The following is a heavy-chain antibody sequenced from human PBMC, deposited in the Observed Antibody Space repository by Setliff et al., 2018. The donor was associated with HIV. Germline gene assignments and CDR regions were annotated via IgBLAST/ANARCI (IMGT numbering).Heavy chain of an antibody. J-gene: IGHJ2*01. V-gene: IGHV4-31*03. CDR2: IYYSGST. Sequence: SETLSLTCTVSGGSISSGGYYWSWIRQHPGKGLEWIGYIYYSGSTYFNPSLKSRVAISVATSENQFSLILNSVTAADTAVYYCASGSGSHYNSGDWYFDRWGRGTLV. D-gene: IGHD3-10*01. CDR1: GGSISSGGYY. CDR3: ASGSGSHYNSGDWYFDR.